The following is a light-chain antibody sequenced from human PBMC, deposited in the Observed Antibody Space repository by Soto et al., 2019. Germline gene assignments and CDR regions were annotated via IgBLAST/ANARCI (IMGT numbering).Light chain of an antibody. J-gene: IGKJ1*01. CDR2: KVS. Sequence: DVVMTQSPLSLPVTLGQPASISCRSNQSLVYSDGDTYLNWFQQRPGQSPRRLIYKVSNRDAGVPDRFSGRGSGADFTLKISRVEAEDVGVYYCMQGRHWPPTFGQGTKVDIK. CDR3: MQGRHWPPT. CDR1: QSLVYSDGDTY. V-gene: IGKV2-30*01.